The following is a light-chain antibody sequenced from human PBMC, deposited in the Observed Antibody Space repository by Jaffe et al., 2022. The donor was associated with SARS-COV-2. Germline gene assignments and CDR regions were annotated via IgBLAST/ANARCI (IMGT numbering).Light chain of an antibody. V-gene: IGKV1-12*01. CDR2: AAS. CDR1: QGIGTW. CDR3: QQANSFPLT. J-gene: IGKJ4*01. Sequence: DIQMTQSPSSVSASVGDRVTITCRASQGIGTWLVWYQQKPGKAPKLLINAASSLQSGVPSRFSGSGSGTDFTLTISSLQPEDFATYYCQQANSFPLTFGGGTKVEIK.